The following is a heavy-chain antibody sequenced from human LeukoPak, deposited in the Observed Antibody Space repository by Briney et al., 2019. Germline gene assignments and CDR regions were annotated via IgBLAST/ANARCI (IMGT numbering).Heavy chain of an antibody. D-gene: IGHD3-3*01. J-gene: IGHJ4*02. Sequence: GGSLRLSCAASGFIFSNYWMHWFRQVPGKGLMWVSRVPNDGSDTGYADSVKGRFTISRDDAKNTLFLQMNGLRAEDTAVYYCATSGIGHYYFDFWGQGALVTVSS. CDR3: ATSGIGHYYFDF. V-gene: IGHV3-74*01. CDR1: GFIFSNYW. CDR2: VPNDGSDT.